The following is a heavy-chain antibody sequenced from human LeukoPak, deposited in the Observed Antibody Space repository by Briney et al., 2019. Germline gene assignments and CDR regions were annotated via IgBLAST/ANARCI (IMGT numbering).Heavy chain of an antibody. V-gene: IGHV4-39*01. CDR1: GGSISSSSYY. Sequence: SETLSLTCTVSGGSISSSSYYWGWIRQPSGKGLEWIGSIYYSGSTYYNPSLKSRVTISVDTSKNQFSLKLSSVTAADTAVYYCARMAVYGYYFDYWGQGTLVTVSS. CDR3: ARMAVYGYYFDY. J-gene: IGHJ4*02. D-gene: IGHD2/OR15-2a*01. CDR2: IYYSGST.